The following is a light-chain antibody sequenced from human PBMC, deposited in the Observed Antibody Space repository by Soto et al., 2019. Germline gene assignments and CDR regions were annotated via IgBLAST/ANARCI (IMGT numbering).Light chain of an antibody. CDR1: QSVSSN. Sequence: EIVMTQSPATLTVSPGERATLSCRASQSVSSNLAWYQQKPGQAPRLLLYGASTRATGIPARFSGSGSGTDFTLTISSLEPEDFAVYYCQQRSNWPPLTFGGGTKVDIK. J-gene: IGKJ4*01. CDR3: QQRSNWPPLT. CDR2: GAS. V-gene: IGKV3-15*01.